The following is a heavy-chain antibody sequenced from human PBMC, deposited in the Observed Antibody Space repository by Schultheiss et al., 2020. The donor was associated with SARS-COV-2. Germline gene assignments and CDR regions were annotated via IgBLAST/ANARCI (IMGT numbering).Heavy chain of an antibody. D-gene: IGHD3-10*01. J-gene: IGHJ5*02. CDR3: ARTYGLGHNWFDP. Sequence: SETLSLTCTVSGGSISSYYWSWIRQPPGKGLEWIGYIYYSGSTYYNPSLKSRVTISVDTSKNQFSLKLSSVTAADTAVYYCARTYGLGHNWFDPWGQGTLVTVSS. CDR2: IYYSGST. CDR1: GGSISSYY. V-gene: IGHV4-59*08.